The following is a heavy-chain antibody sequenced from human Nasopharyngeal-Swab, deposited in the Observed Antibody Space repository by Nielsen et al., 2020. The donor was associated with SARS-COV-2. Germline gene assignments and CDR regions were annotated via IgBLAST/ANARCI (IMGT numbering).Heavy chain of an antibody. J-gene: IGHJ4*02. Sequence: GESLKISCAASGFTFSSFGMHWVRQAPGKGLEWVAFIAHDASNEYYGDSVKGRFSISRDSSKTTLYLQMDSLRGEDTAVYYCARDAPAHYGAFYWGRGPLVTVSS. CDR1: GFTFSSFG. D-gene: IGHD4-17*01. CDR2: IAHDASNE. V-gene: IGHV3-30*03. CDR3: ARDAPAHYGAFY.